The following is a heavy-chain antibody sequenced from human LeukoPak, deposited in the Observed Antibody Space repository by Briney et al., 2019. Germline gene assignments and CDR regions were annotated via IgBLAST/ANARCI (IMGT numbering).Heavy chain of an antibody. CDR3: ARGYDPDAFDI. D-gene: IGHD5-18*01. CDR2: ISGSGGST. J-gene: IGHJ3*02. Sequence: GGSLRLSCAASGFTFSSYAMSWVRQAPGKGLEWVSAISGSGGSTYYADSVKGRFTISRDNAKNSLYLQMNSLRAEDTAVYYCARGYDPDAFDIWGQGTMVTVSS. CDR1: GFTFSSYA. V-gene: IGHV3-23*01.